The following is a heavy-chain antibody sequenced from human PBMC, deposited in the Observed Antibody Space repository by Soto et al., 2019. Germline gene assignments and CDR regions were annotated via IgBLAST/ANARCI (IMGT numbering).Heavy chain of an antibody. CDR1: GFTFSSYG. CDR2: ISGSGRST. D-gene: IGHD3-22*01. Sequence: GGSLRLSCAASGFTFSSYGMSWVRQAPGKGLEWVSTISGSGRSTFYADSVKGRFTISRDNSKNTVYLQMNSLRAEDTALYYCAKIYYYDFSGCGFFDYWGQGTRVTVSS. V-gene: IGHV3-23*01. CDR3: AKIYYYDFSGCGFFDY. J-gene: IGHJ4*02.